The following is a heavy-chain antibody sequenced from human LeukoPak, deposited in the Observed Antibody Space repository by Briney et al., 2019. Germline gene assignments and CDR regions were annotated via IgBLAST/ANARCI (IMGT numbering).Heavy chain of an antibody. D-gene: IGHD6-19*01. V-gene: IGHV3-48*04. CDR3: ARLQWLQTGRDFLDY. CDR1: GFTFSNYN. J-gene: IGHJ4*02. CDR2: ISSDSSTI. Sequence: TGGSLRLSCAASGFTFSNYNMNWVRQAPGKGLEWVSYISSDSSTINYGDSVKGRFTISRDNAKNSLDLQMNSLRVEDTAVYYCARLQWLQTGRDFLDYWGQGTLVTVSS.